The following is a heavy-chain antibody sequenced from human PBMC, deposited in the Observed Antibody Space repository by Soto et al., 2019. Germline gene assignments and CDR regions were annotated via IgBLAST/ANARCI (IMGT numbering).Heavy chain of an antibody. J-gene: IGHJ3*02. CDR1: GGSFSGYY. V-gene: IGHV4-34*01. CDR2: INHSGST. CDR3: ARTIRNASDM. Sequence: SETLSLTCAVYGGSFSGYYWSWIRQPPGKGLEWIGEINHSGSTNYNPSLKSRVTISVDTSKNQFSLKLSSVTAADPAVYYCARTIRNASDMWGQGTMVNVS.